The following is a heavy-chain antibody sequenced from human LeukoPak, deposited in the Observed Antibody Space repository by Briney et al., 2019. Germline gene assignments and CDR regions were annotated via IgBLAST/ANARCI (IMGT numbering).Heavy chain of an antibody. J-gene: IGHJ4*02. CDR3: AREKIPIAAAGTGLVDY. V-gene: IGHV1-18*01. CDR1: GYTFTSYG. CDR2: ISAYNGNT. D-gene: IGHD6-13*01. Sequence: ASVKVSCKASGYTFTSYGISWVRQAPGQGFEWMGWISAYNGNTNYAQKLQGRVTMTTDTSTSTAYMELRSLRSDDTAVYYCAREKIPIAAAGTGLVDYWGQGTLVTVSS.